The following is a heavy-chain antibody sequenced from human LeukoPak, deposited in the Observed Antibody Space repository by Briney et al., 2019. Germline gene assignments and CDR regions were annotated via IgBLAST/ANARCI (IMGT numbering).Heavy chain of an antibody. CDR1: GGSVSSYF. Sequence: PSETLSLTCTVSGGSVSSYFWSWIRQPPGKGLEWIGYIYYSGSTNYNPSLKSRLTVSVDTSKNQFSLKLNSVTAADTAVYYCARHAATGLVYRHFDYWGQGTLVTVSS. CDR2: IYYSGST. D-gene: IGHD5-18*01. V-gene: IGHV4-59*08. J-gene: IGHJ4*02. CDR3: ARHAATGLVYRHFDY.